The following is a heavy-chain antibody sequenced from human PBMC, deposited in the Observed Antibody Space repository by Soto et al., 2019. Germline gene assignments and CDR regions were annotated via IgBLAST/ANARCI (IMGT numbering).Heavy chain of an antibody. D-gene: IGHD3-22*01. CDR2: INPSGGST. CDR3: AREDLISMRDYYFTY. J-gene: IGHJ4*02. Sequence: GTSVKVSCNASGYTFTNYYIHWVRQAPGQGLEWMGIINPSGGSTSYAQRFRGRVTMTRDTSTSTVYMDLSGLRSEDTAVYYCAREDLISMRDYYFTYWGQGSMVTVSS. V-gene: IGHV1-46*01. CDR1: GYTFTNYY.